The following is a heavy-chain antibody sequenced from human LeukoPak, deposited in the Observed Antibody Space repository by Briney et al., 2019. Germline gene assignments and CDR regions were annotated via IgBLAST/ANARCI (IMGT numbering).Heavy chain of an antibody. CDR3: ARGAGDWSSFDY. CDR2: IYHGGST. D-gene: IGHD3-3*01. V-gene: IGHV4-59*01. CDR1: GGSITTYY. J-gene: IGHJ4*02. Sequence: SETLSLTCTVSGGSITTYYWSWIRQPPGKGLEWIAYIYHGGSTNYNPSLKSRVTISIDTSKNQFSLKLSSVTAADTAVYYCARGAGDWSSFDYWGQGTLVTVSS.